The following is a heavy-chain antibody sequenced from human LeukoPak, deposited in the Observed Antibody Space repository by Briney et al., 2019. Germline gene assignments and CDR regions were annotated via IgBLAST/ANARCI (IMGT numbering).Heavy chain of an antibody. CDR3: ASPLSPYYYGSGSPSFYYGMDV. D-gene: IGHD3-10*01. V-gene: IGHV1-69*13. CDR2: IIPIFGTA. Sequence: SVNVSCKASGGTFSSYAISWVRQAPGQGLEWMGGIIPIFGTANYAQKFQGRVTITADESTSTAYMELSSLRSEDTAVYYCASPLSPYYYGSGSPSFYYGMDVWGQGTTVTVSS. J-gene: IGHJ6*02. CDR1: GGTFSSYA.